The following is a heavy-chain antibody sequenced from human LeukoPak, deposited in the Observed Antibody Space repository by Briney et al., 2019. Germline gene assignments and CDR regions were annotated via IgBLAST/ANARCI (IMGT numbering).Heavy chain of an antibody. Sequence: GSLRLSCAASGFTFSSYAMSWIRQPPGKGLEWIGEINHSGSTNYNPSLKSRVTISVDTSKNQFSLKLSSVTAADTAVYYCARGAVTATPLRYWGQGTLVTVSS. J-gene: IGHJ4*02. CDR2: INHSGST. V-gene: IGHV4-34*01. D-gene: IGHD2-21*02. CDR3: ARGAVTATPLRY. CDR1: GFTFSSYA.